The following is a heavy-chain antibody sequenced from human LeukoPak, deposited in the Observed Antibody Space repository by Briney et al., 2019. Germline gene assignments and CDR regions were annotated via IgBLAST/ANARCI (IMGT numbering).Heavy chain of an antibody. J-gene: IGHJ3*02. CDR2: IYSGGST. Sequence: PGGSLRLSCAASGFTVSSNYMSWVRQAPGEGLEWVSVIYSGGSTYYADSVKGRFTISRDNSKNTLYLQMNTLRAEDTAVYYCAKDREYSYVYDAFDIWGQGTLVTVSS. V-gene: IGHV3-66*01. CDR1: GFTVSSNY. CDR3: AKDREYSYVYDAFDI. D-gene: IGHD3-16*01.